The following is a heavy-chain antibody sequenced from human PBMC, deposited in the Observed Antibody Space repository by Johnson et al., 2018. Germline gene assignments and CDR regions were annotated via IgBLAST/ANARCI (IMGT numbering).Heavy chain of an antibody. CDR2: ITSDGSST. V-gene: IGHV3-74*02. D-gene: IGHD2-15*01. CDR3: ARDSGGYGMDV. J-gene: IGHJ6*02. Sequence: VQLVESGGGLVQPGGSLRLSCAASGFTFSSSWMSWVRQAPGKGLEWVSRITSDGSSTSYADSVKGRFTISRDNAKNTLYRQRNRLRAEDTAVYYCARDSGGYGMDVWGQGTTVTVSS. CDR1: GFTFSSSW.